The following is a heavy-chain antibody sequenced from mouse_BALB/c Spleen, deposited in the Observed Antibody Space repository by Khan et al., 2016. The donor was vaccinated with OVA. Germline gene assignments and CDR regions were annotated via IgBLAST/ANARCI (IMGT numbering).Heavy chain of an antibody. J-gene: IGHJ2*01. D-gene: IGHD3-1*01. V-gene: IGHV1-63*02. CDR3: ERRGAAWATWDEFDY. CDR2: IYPGGGYT. CDR1: GYTFSNYW. Sequence: QVQLQQSGTELARPGTSVKMSCKAAGYTFSNYWIGWVKQRPGHGLEWIGDIYPGGGYTNYNENFKGKATLTADTSSSTAYLQLSSLASEDSAILYCERRGAAWATWDEFDYWGKGTTLTVSS.